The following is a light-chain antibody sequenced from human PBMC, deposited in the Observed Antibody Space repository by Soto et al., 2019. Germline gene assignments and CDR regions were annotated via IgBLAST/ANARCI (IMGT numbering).Light chain of an antibody. CDR2: KAS. Sequence: DIQMTQAPSTLSASVGDKVTITFRASQSISSWLAWYQQKPGKAPKLLIYKASTLESGVPSRFSGSGSGTEFTLTISSLQPDDFATYYCQQYNSDSQTFGQGTKVDIK. V-gene: IGKV1-5*03. J-gene: IGKJ1*01. CDR3: QQYNSDSQT. CDR1: QSISSW.